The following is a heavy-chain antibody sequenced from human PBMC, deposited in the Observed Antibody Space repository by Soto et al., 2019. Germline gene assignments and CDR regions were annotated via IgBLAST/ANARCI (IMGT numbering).Heavy chain of an antibody. Sequence: GGSLRLSCAASGFTFSSYAMHWVRQAPGKGLEWVAVISYDGSNKDYADSVKGRFTISRDNSKNTLYLQMNSLRAEDSAVYYCARGGSKEDFDYWGQGTLVTVSS. V-gene: IGHV3-30*04. CDR3: ARGGSKEDFDY. CDR1: GFTFSSYA. D-gene: IGHD1-26*01. CDR2: ISYDGSNK. J-gene: IGHJ4*02.